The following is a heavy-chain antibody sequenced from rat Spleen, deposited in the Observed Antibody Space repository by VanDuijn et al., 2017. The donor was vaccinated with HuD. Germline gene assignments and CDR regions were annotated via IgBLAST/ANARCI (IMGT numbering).Heavy chain of an antibody. J-gene: IGHJ2*01. D-gene: IGHD1-11*01. Sequence: EVQLVDHGGGLVQPGRSLKLSCAPSGFTFSMFGMAWVRQVPTKGLEWVASIGAGGGNTYYRDSVKGRFTISRDNAKNTLYFQLSSLRSEDTANYYCARHRNYGGIPFDYWGQGVMVTVSS. CDR2: IGAGGGNT. V-gene: IGHV5S13*01. CDR1: GFTFSMFG. CDR3: ARHRNYGGIPFDY.